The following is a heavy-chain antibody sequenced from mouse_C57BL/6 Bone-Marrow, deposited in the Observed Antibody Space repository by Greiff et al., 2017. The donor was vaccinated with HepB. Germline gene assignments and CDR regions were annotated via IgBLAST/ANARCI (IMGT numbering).Heavy chain of an antibody. CDR3: ARGGLTTVVAGNYFDY. V-gene: IGHV5-16*01. CDR1: GFTFSDYY. CDR2: INYDGSST. Sequence: EVKLVESEGGLVQPGRSMKLSCTASGFTFSDYYMAWVRQVPEKGLEWVANINYDGSSTYYLDSLKSRFIISRDNAKNILYLQMSSLKSEDTATYYCARGGLTTVVAGNYFDYWGQGTTLTVSS. D-gene: IGHD1-1*01. J-gene: IGHJ2*01.